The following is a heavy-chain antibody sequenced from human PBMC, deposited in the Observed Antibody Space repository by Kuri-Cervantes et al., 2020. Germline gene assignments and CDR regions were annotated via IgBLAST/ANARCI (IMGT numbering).Heavy chain of an antibody. CDR1: GFTFSNYW. V-gene: IGHV3-7*01. J-gene: IGHJ6*03. D-gene: IGHD6-6*01. CDR2: IKQDGSEK. Sequence: GGSLRLSCAASGFTFSNYWMSWVRQAPGKGLEWVASIKQDGSEKYYVDSVKGRFTVSRDNAKNSLYLQMNSLSAGDTAVYYCARDRDEYTTWHARGYNYYMDVWAKGTTVTVSS. CDR3: ARDRDEYTTWHARGYNYYMDV.